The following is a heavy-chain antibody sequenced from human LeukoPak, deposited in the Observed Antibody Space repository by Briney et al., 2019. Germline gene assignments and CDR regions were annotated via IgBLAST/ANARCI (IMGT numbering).Heavy chain of an antibody. D-gene: IGHD5-24*01. CDR3: AKKRWLHSPFDY. CDR1: GFTFSSYA. J-gene: IGHJ4*02. CDR2: ISGSGGGT. V-gene: IGHV3-23*01. Sequence: GGSLRLSCAASGFTFSSYAMSWVRQAPGEGLEWVSAISGSGGGTYYADSVKGRFTISRDNSKNTLYLQMNSLRAEDTAVYYCAKKRWLHSPFDYWGQGTLGTVSS.